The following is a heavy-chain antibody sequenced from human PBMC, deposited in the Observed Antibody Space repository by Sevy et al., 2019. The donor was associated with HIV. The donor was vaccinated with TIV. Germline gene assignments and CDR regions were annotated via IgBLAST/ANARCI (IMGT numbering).Heavy chain of an antibody. CDR2: INAGNGNT. V-gene: IGHV1-3*01. CDR1: GYTFTSYA. D-gene: IGHD3-10*01. J-gene: IGHJ5*02. CDR3: ARGTMVRGVIIGSYNWFDP. Sequence: ASVKVSCKASGYTFTSYAMHWVRQAPGQRLEWMGWINAGNGNTKYSQEFQGRVTITRDTSASTAYMELSSLRSEDTAVYYCARGTMVRGVIIGSYNWFDPWGQGTLVTVSS.